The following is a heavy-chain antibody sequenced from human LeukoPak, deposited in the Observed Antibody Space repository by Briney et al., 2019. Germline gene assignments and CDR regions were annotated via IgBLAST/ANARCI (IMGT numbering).Heavy chain of an antibody. V-gene: IGHV4-34*01. CDR2: VRHSGST. D-gene: IGHD3-10*01. CDR3: AGATATGTGRAFHY. Sequence: SETLSLTCAVYGESITAYYWTWIRQPPGKRLEWIGEVRHSGSTNYNPSLKSRVTMSVDMSKNQFSLKLNSVTAADTAVYYCAGATATGTGRAFHYWAQGNLVPVSS. J-gene: IGHJ4*02. CDR1: GESITAYY.